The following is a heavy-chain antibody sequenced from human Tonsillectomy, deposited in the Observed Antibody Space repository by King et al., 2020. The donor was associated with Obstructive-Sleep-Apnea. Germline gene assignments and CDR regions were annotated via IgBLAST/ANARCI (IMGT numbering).Heavy chain of an antibody. V-gene: IGHV3-74*01. CDR3: ARVGVCGSGSPLDC. J-gene: IGHJ4*02. CDR1: GFTFSSYW. Sequence: VQLVESGGGLVQPGGSLRLSCAASGFTFSSYWMHWVRQAPGKGLVWVSRINSEGSSTSYADSVKGRFTISRDNAKNTLYLQMNSLRAEDTAVYYCARVGVCGSGSPLDCWGQGTLVTVSS. D-gene: IGHD3-10*01. CDR2: INSEGSST.